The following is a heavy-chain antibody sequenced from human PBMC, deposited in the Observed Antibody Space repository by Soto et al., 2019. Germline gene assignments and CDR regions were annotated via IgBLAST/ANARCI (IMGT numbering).Heavy chain of an antibody. Sequence: EVQLVESGGGLVQPGGSLRLSCAASGFTFSSYSMNWVRQAPGKGLEWVSYISSSSSTIYYADSVKGRFTISRDNAKNSLYLQMNSLRDEDTAVYYCARDPPAYYYDSRASEYFQHWGQGTLVTVSS. D-gene: IGHD3-22*01. V-gene: IGHV3-48*02. CDR3: ARDPPAYYYDSRASEYFQH. J-gene: IGHJ1*01. CDR2: ISSSSSTI. CDR1: GFTFSSYS.